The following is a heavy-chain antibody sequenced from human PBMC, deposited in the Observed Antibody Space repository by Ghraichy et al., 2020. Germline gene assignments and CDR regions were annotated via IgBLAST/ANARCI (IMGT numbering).Heavy chain of an antibody. CDR2: IYSGGST. J-gene: IGHJ6*02. D-gene: IGHD3-22*01. Sequence: GGSLRLSCAASGFTVSSNYMSWVRQAPGKGLEWVSVIYSGGSTYYADSVKGRFTLSRDNSKNTLYLQMNSLRAEDTAVYYCAREVWGYYDSSGQNRGYYYYGMDVWGQGTTVTVSS. V-gene: IGHV3-53*01. CDR3: AREVWGYYDSSGQNRGYYYYGMDV. CDR1: GFTVSSNY.